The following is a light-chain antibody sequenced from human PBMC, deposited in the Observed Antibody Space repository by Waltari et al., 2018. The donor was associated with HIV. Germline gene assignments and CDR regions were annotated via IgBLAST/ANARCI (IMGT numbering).Light chain of an antibody. CDR2: DVS. Sequence: QSALTQPRSVSGSPGQSVTISCTGTSSDVGGYKYVSWYQQHPGKAPKLMIYDVSKRPSGVPDRFSGSKSGNTASLTISGLQAEDAADYYCCSYAGSYVVFGGGTKLTVL. J-gene: IGLJ2*01. V-gene: IGLV2-11*01. CDR3: CSYAGSYVV. CDR1: SSDVGGYKY.